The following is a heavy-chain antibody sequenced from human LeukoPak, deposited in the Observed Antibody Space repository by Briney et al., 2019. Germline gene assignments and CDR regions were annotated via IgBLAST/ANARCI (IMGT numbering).Heavy chain of an antibody. CDR2: INHSGST. D-gene: IGHD4-17*01. CDR3: ARQDYVSSYFDP. V-gene: IGHV4-34*01. Sequence: SETLSLTCAVYGGSFSGYYWSWIRQPPGKGLEWIGEINHSGSTNYNPSLKSRVTISVDTAKNYFSLSLRSVTAADTALYYCARQDYVSSYFDPWGQGTLVTVSS. J-gene: IGHJ5*02. CDR1: GGSFSGYY.